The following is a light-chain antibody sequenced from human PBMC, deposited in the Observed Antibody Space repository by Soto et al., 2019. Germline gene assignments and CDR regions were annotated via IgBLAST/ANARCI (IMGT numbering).Light chain of an antibody. CDR3: ASWDGSLKSI. V-gene: IGLV1-44*01. CDR2: SSY. J-gene: IGLJ7*01. Sequence: QSVLTQPPSVSGTPGQRVTISCSGSSSNIGSNTVNWYQQFPGTAPRLLIYSSYQRPSGVPDRFSGSQSGTSASLAISGLQSDEEADYYCASWDGSLKSIFGGGTQLTVL. CDR1: SSNIGSNT.